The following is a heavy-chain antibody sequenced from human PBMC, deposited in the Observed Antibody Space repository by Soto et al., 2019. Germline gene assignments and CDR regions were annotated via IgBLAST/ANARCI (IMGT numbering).Heavy chain of an antibody. CDR3: ARSAPAGNHYYYGMDV. V-gene: IGHV1-69*06. J-gene: IGHJ6*02. D-gene: IGHD1-1*01. Sequence: VASVKVSCKASGGTFSSYAISWVRQAPGQGLEWMGGIIPIFGTANYAQKFQGRVTITADKSTSTAYMELSSLRSEDTAVYYCARSAPAGNHYYYGMDVWGQGTTVTVSS. CDR1: GGTFSSYA. CDR2: IIPIFGTA.